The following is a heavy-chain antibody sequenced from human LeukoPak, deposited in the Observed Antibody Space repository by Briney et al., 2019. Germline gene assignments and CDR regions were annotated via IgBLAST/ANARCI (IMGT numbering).Heavy chain of an antibody. CDR3: ARHGGPMVVTPPDY. CDR1: GGSISSSSYY. D-gene: IGHD4-23*01. J-gene: IGHJ4*02. CDR2: IYYSGST. V-gene: IGHV4-39*01. Sequence: SETLSLTCTVSGGSISSSSYYWGWIRQPPGKGLEWIGSIYYSGSTYYNPSLKSRVTISVDTSKNQFSLKLSSGTAADTAVYYGARHGGPMVVTPPDYWGQGTLVTVSS.